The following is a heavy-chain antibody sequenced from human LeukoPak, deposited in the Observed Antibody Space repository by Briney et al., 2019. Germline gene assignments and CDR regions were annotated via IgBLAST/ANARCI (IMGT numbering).Heavy chain of an antibody. CDR1: GGSLSSYY. CDR2: IYYSGSA. CDR3: ARETSQKGAHYMDV. D-gene: IGHD3-16*01. J-gene: IGHJ6*03. Sequence: SETLSLTCTVSGGSLSSYYWSWMRQPPGKGREWSGYIYYSGSANYNPSLKSRVTISVDTSKNQFSLKLRSVTAAATAVYYCARETSQKGAHYMDVWGKGTTVTISS. V-gene: IGHV4-59*01.